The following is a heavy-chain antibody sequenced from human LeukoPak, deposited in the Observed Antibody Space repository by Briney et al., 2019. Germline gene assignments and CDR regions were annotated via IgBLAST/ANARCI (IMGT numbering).Heavy chain of an antibody. CDR2: IKEDGAEK. J-gene: IGHJ4*02. CDR3: VRESRPGGAMGLYHNFDY. V-gene: IGHV3-7*01. Sequence: GGSLRLSCAASGFNISDFWMTWVRQAPGKGLEWVANIKEDGAEKHLVDSVKGRFTISRGNTKNLLYLQMNSLRGDDTATYYCVRESRPGGAMGLYHNFDYWGQGTLVAVPS. CDR1: GFNISDFW. D-gene: IGHD3-16*01.